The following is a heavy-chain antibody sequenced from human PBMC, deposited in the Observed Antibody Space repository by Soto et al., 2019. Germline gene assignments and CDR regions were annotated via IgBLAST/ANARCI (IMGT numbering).Heavy chain of an antibody. CDR1: GGSFSGYY. CDR3: ARGGGYSSSWYETPYYYFVMDV. D-gene: IGHD6-13*01. V-gene: IGHV4-34*01. J-gene: IGHJ6*02. CDR2: INHSGST. Sequence: SETLSLTCAVYGGSFSGYYWSWIRQPPGKGLEWIGEINHSGSTNYHPSLKSRVTISVDTSKNQFSLKLSSVTAADTAVYYCARGGGYSSSWYETPYYYFVMDVWGHGPTVIVTS.